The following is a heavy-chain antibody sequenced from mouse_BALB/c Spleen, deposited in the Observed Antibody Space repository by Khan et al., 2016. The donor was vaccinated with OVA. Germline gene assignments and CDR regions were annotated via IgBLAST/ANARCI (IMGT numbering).Heavy chain of an antibody. V-gene: IGHV9-4*02. CDR1: GYTFTTAG. Sequence: QIQLVQSGPELKKSGETVRISCKASGYTFTTAGIQWVQKMPGKGLKWIGWINTHSGVPKYAEDFKGRFAFSLEISVSTAYLQITNLNNEDTATYFCARGGAAYYRSGGGAMEYWGQGTSVTVSS. CDR2: INTHSGVP. CDR3: ARGGAAYYRSGGGAMEY. J-gene: IGHJ4*01. D-gene: IGHD2-12*01.